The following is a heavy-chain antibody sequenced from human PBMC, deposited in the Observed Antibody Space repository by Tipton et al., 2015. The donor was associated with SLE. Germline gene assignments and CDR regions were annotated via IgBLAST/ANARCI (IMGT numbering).Heavy chain of an antibody. J-gene: IGHJ5*02. V-gene: IGHV4-59*01. CDR3: ATDRRIVVVPAAMDYNWFDP. CDR2: VYYGGST. Sequence: LRLSCTVSGDSITYYYWSWIRQPPGKGLEWIGYVYYGGSTNYNPSLKSRVTISLDTSKNQFSLQLSSVTAADTAVYYCATDRRIVVVPAAMDYNWFDPWGHGTLVTVSS. D-gene: IGHD2-2*01. CDR1: GDSITYYY.